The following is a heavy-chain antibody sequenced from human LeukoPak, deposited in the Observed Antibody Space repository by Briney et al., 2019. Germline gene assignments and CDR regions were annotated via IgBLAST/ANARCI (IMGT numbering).Heavy chain of an antibody. CDR3: AKEYTFHYSRIDY. V-gene: IGHV3-21*04. J-gene: IGHJ4*02. CDR1: GFTFSSYS. CDR2: ISSSSSYI. D-gene: IGHD3-10*01. Sequence: GGSLRLSCAASGFTFSSYSMNWVRQAPGKGLEWVSSISSSSSYIYYADSVKGRFTISRDNAKNSLYLQMNSLRAEDTAVYYCAKEYTFHYSRIDYWGQGNLVTVSS.